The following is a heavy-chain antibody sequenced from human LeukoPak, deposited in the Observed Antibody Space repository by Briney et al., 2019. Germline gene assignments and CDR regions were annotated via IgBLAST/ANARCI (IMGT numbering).Heavy chain of an antibody. Sequence: SVKVSCKASGYTFTSYAISWVRQAPGQGLEWMGGIIPIFGTANYAQKFQGRVTITADESTSTAYMELSSLRSEDTAVYYCAARHSSSWTFYFDYWGQGTLVTVSS. J-gene: IGHJ4*02. D-gene: IGHD6-13*01. CDR2: IIPIFGTA. V-gene: IGHV1-69*13. CDR1: GYTFTSYA. CDR3: AARHSSSWTFYFDY.